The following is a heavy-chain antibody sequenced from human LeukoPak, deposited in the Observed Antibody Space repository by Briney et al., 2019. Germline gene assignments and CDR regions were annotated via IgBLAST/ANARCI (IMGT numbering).Heavy chain of an antibody. CDR2: ISSSGSTI. V-gene: IGHV3-11*04. J-gene: IGHJ3*02. CDR1: GLIVSNNY. CDR3: ARAYDAFDI. Sequence: PGGSLRLSCAASGLIVSNNYMSWVRQAPGKGLEWVSYISSSGSTIYYADSVKGRFTISRDNAKNSLYLQMNSLRAEDTAVYYCARAYDAFDIWGQGTMVTVSS.